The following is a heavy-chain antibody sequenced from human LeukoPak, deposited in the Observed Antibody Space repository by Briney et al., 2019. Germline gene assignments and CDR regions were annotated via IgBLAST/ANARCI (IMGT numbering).Heavy chain of an antibody. J-gene: IGHJ4*02. CDR2: ISYDGSNK. CDR3: AVHNFDY. CDR1: GFTFSSYG. Sequence: QSGGSLRLSCAASGFTFSSYGMHWVRQAPGKGLEWVAVISYDGSNKYYADSVKGRFTISRDNSKNTLYLQMNSLRAEDTAVYYCAVHNFDYWGQGTLVTVSS. V-gene: IGHV3-30*03.